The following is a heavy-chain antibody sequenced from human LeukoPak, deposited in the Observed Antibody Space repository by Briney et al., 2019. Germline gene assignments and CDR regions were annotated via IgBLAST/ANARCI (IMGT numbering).Heavy chain of an antibody. J-gene: IGHJ4*02. CDR3: ARVPVPYYYDSSGYYGGYYFDY. CDR2: IYHSGST. Sequence: SETLSLTCTVSGGSISSSKFYWGWIRQPPGKGLEWIGSIYHSGSTYYNPSLKSRVTISVDTSKNQFSLKLSSVTAADTAVYYCARVPVPYYYDSSGYYGGYYFDYWGQGTLVTVSS. CDR1: GGSISSSKFY. V-gene: IGHV4-39*07. D-gene: IGHD3-22*01.